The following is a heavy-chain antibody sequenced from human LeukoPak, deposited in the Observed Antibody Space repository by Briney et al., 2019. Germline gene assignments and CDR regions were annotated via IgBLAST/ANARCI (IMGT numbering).Heavy chain of an antibody. Sequence: GGSLRLSCAASGFTFRSYGMNWVRQAPGKGLEWVSSISSGSSYIYYADSVKGRFTISRDNAKNSLHLQMNSLRADDTAVYYCARVGAKGGWYFDLWGRGTLVTVSS. V-gene: IGHV3-21*01. D-gene: IGHD3-10*01. CDR2: ISSGSSYI. CDR3: ARVGAKGGWYFDL. CDR1: GFTFRSYG. J-gene: IGHJ2*01.